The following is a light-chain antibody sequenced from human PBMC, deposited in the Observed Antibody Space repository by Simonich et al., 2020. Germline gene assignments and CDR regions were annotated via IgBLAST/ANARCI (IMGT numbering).Light chain of an antibody. Sequence: EIVMTQSPATLSVSPGKKATLSCRARQSVSSKLAWYQKKPGQAPRRLIYGASTRATGIPARCSGSGSGTEFTLTISSLQSEDFAVYYCQQYNNWPYTFGQGTKLEIK. CDR3: QQYNNWPYT. CDR2: GAS. J-gene: IGKJ2*01. V-gene: IGKV3-15*01. CDR1: QSVSSK.